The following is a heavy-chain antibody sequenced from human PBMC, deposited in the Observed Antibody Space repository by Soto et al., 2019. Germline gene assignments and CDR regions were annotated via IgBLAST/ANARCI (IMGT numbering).Heavy chain of an antibody. CDR2: ISYDGSNK. CDR1: GFTFSSYA. D-gene: IGHD3-10*01. CDR3: ARGWGVITYFDY. V-gene: IGHV3-30-3*01. J-gene: IGHJ4*02. Sequence: GGSLRLSCAASGFTFSSYAMHWVRQAPGKGLEWVAVISYDGSNKYYADSVKGRFTISRDNSKNTLYLQMNSLRAEDTAVYYCARGWGVITYFDYWGQGTLVTVSS.